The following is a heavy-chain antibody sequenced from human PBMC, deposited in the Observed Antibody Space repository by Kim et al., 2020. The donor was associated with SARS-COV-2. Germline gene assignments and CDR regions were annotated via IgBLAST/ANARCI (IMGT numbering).Heavy chain of an antibody. CDR3: AIGGGYDSDLNYYGMDV. Sequence: ASVKVSCKASGYTFTSYAMHWVRQAPGQRLEWMGWINAGNGNTKYSQKFQGRVTITRDTSASTAYMELSSLRSEDTAVYYCAIGGGYDSDLNYYGMDVWGQGTTVTVSS. CDR2: INAGNGNT. CDR1: GYTFTSYA. J-gene: IGHJ6*02. D-gene: IGHD5-12*01. V-gene: IGHV1-3*01.